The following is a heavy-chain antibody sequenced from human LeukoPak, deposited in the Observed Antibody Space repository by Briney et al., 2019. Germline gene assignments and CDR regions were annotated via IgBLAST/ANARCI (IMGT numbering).Heavy chain of an antibody. CDR3: ARDQRWHSSSSGPAHDAFDI. CDR1: GFTFSSYA. Sequence: GGSLRLSCAASGFTFSSYAMHWVRQAPGKGLEYVSAISSNGGSTYYANSVKGRFTISRDNSKNTLYLQMGSLRAEDMAVYYCARDQRWHSSSSGPAHDAFDIWGQGTMVTVSS. CDR2: ISSNGGST. J-gene: IGHJ3*02. V-gene: IGHV3-64*01. D-gene: IGHD6-6*01.